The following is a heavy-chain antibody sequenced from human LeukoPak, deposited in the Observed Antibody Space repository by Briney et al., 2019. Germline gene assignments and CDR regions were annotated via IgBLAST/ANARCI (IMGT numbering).Heavy chain of an antibody. J-gene: IGHJ5*02. Sequence: GGSLRLSCAASGFTVSSNYMSWVRQAPGKGLEWVSVIYSGGSTYYADSVKGRFTISRDNSKNTLYLQINSLRAEDTAVYYCARDYYDSSGYVAETWGQGTLVTVSS. V-gene: IGHV3-66*02. CDR1: GFTVSSNY. D-gene: IGHD3-22*01. CDR2: IYSGGST. CDR3: ARDYYDSSGYVAET.